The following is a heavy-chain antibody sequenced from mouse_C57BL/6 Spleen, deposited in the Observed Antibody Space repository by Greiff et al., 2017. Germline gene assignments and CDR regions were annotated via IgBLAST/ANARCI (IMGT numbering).Heavy chain of an antibody. J-gene: IGHJ4*01. D-gene: IGHD2-5*01. CDR2: IWRGGST. V-gene: IGHV2-5*01. Sequence: QVQLKESGPGLVQPSQSLSITCTVSGFSLTSYGVHWVRQSPGKGLEWLGVIWRGGSTDYNAAFMSRLSITKDNSKSQVFFKMNSLQADDTAIYYCAKFYSNYDYAMDYWGQGTSVTVSS. CDR3: AKFYSNYDYAMDY. CDR1: GFSLTSYG.